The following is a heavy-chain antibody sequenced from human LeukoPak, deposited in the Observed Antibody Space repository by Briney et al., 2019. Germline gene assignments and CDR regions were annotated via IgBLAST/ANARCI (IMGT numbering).Heavy chain of an antibody. CDR1: GFTFNKYW. D-gene: IGHD2-2*01. CDR3: AREVDVKVPAHRGDWFDP. Sequence: GGSLRLSCAASGFTFNKYWMSWVRQAPGKGLEWVANIKRDGSEKNYVDSVKGRFTISRDNAKNSLYLQMNSLRAEDTAVYYCAREVDVKVPAHRGDWFDPWGQGTLVTVSS. V-gene: IGHV3-7*01. J-gene: IGHJ5*02. CDR2: IKRDGSEK.